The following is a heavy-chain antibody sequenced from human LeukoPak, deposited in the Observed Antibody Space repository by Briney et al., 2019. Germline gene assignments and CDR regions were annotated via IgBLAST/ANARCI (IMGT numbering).Heavy chain of an antibody. D-gene: IGHD3-16*02. V-gene: IGHV4-34*01. Sequence: PSETLSLTCAVYGGSFSGYYWSWIRRPPGKGLEWIGEINHSGSTIYNPSLKSRVTISVDTSKNQFSLKLSSVTAADTAVYYCARALYYDYVWGSYRSYNWFDPWGQGTLVTVSS. J-gene: IGHJ5*02. CDR1: GGSFSGYY. CDR3: ARALYYDYVWGSYRSYNWFDP. CDR2: INHSGST.